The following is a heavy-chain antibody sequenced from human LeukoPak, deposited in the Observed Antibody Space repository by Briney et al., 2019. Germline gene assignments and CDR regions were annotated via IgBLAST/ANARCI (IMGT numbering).Heavy chain of an antibody. CDR2: ISSSSTTI. Sequence: GGSLRLSCAVSGLTFSTYWMSWVRQAPGKGLESISSISSSSTTISYADSVKGRFTISRDNAKSSLYLQMTSLRDEDTAVYYCAREPTSGWSRYFDYWGQGILVTVSS. D-gene: IGHD6-19*01. J-gene: IGHJ4*02. V-gene: IGHV3-48*02. CDR1: GLTFSTYW. CDR3: AREPTSGWSRYFDY.